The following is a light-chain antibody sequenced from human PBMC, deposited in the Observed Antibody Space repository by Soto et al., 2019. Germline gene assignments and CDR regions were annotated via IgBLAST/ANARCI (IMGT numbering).Light chain of an antibody. Sequence: DIRMTQSPSSLSASVGDRVTITCRASLTIGDSLSWLQHKVGKPPTLLLSAASGLQSGVPSRFSGSGSGTDFTLTISSLQPEDFATYYCQQSYSTPPTFGGGTKVDIK. CDR1: LTIGDS. CDR2: AAS. J-gene: IGKJ4*01. V-gene: IGKV1-39*01. CDR3: QQSYSTPPT.